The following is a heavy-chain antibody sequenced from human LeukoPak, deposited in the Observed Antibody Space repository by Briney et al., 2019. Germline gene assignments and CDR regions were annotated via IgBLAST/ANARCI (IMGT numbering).Heavy chain of an antibody. CDR2: ISSSSSYI. CDR1: GFTFSSYS. D-gene: IGHD3-10*01. CDR3: ARDFGPVNWFDP. J-gene: IGHJ5*02. Sequence: GGSLRLSCAASGFTFSSYSMNWVRQAPGKGLEWVSSISSSSSYIYYADSVKGRFTISRDNAKNSLYLQMNSLRAEDTAVYYCARDFGPVNWFDPWSQGTLVTVSS. V-gene: IGHV3-21*01.